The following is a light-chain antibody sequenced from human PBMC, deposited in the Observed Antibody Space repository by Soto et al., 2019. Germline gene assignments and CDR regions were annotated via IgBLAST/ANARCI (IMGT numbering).Light chain of an antibody. CDR2: AAS. J-gene: IGKJ1*01. V-gene: IGKV1-39*01. CDR1: QSISSY. CDR3: QQSYSTLWT. Sequence: DIQMTQSPSSLSASVGDRVTITCRASQSISSYLNWYQQKPVKAPKLLIYAASSLQSGVPSRFSGSGSGTDFTLTISSLQPEDFATYYYQQSYSTLWTFGQGTKVEIK.